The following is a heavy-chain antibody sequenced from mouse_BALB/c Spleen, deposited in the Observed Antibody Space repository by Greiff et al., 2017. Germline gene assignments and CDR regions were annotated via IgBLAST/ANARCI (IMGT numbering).Heavy chain of an antibody. D-gene: IGHD1-2*01. CDR2: ISSGGSYT. V-gene: IGHV5-6-4*01. J-gene: IGHJ1*01. Sequence: EVHLVESGGGLVKPGGSLKLSCAASGFTFSSYTMSWVRQTPEKRLEWVATISSGGSYTYYPDSVKGRFTISRDNAKNTLYLQMSSLKSEDTAMYYCTRAPITTARYFDVWGAGTTVTVSS. CDR1: GFTFSSYT. CDR3: TRAPITTARYFDV.